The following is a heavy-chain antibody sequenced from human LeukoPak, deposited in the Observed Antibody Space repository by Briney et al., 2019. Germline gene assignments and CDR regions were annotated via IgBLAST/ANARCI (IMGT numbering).Heavy chain of an antibody. V-gene: IGHV4-39*07. J-gene: IGHJ4*02. CDR1: GGSISSSSYY. CDR2: IYYSGST. CDR3: ARARHGYIYGYRPNELGHFFDY. Sequence: SETLSLTCTVSGGSISSSSYYWGWIRQPPGKGLEWIVSIYYSGSTYSNPSLQSRVTISVDTSKNQFSLKLSSVTAADTAVYYCARARHGYIYGYRPNELGHFFDYWGQGTLVTVSS. D-gene: IGHD5-18*01.